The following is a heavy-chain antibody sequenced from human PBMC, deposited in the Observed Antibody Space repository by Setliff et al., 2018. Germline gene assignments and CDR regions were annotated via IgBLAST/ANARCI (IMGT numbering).Heavy chain of an antibody. V-gene: IGHV4-34*01. Sequence: SETLSLTCAVYGGSFSNYYWSWIRQPPGKGLEWLGEVSHSGSTNYKPSLKGRVAMSVDTSKNQFSLKLSSVTAADAALYYCAASRAYTGAVEEWFLPKTVDFWGQGSPVTV. CDR1: GGSFSNYY. CDR3: AASRAYTGAVEEWFLPKTVDF. J-gene: IGHJ4*02. CDR2: VSHSGST. D-gene: IGHD3-10*01.